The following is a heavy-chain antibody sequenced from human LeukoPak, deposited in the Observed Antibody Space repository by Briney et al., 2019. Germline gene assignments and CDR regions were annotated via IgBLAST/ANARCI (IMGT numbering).Heavy chain of an antibody. CDR2: ISGSGGST. V-gene: IGHV3-23*01. CDR3: AKDLALDPATGYYYGMDV. J-gene: IGHJ6*02. CDR1: GFTFSSYA. Sequence: QPGGSLRLSCAASGFTFSSYAMSWVRQAPGKGLEWVSAISGSGGSTYYADSVKVRFTISRDNSKNTLYLQMNGLRAEDTAVYYCAKDLALDPATGYYYGMDVWGQGTTVTVSS. D-gene: IGHD4-17*01.